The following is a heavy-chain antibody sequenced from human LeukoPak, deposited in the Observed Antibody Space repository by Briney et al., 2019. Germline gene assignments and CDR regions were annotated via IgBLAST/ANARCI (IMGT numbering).Heavy chain of an antibody. CDR2: ISSSGSTI. V-gene: IGHV3-11*04. D-gene: IGHD3-10*01. J-gene: IGHJ4*02. CDR1: GFTFSDYY. Sequence: MPGGSLRLSCAASGFTFSDYYMSWIRQAPGKGLEWVSYISSSGSTIYYADSVKGRFTISRDNAKNTLYLQMNSLRAEDSALYYCAKDFRTLWFGDAPDYWGQGTLVTVSS. CDR3: AKDFRTLWFGDAPDY.